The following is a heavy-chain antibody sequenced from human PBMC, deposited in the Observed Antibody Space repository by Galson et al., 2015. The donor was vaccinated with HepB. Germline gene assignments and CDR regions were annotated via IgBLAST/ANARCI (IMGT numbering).Heavy chain of an antibody. CDR2: ISYDGSNE. Sequence: SLRLSCAASGFTFSSYAMHWVRQAPGKGLEWVAVISYDGSNEYYADSVKGRFTISRDNSKNTLYLQMNSLRAEDTAVYYCARERSPVYGFWSGYDREGGDAFDIWGQGTMVTVSS. J-gene: IGHJ3*02. V-gene: IGHV3-30-3*01. CDR3: ARERSPVYGFWSGYDREGGDAFDI. CDR1: GFTFSSYA. D-gene: IGHD3-3*01.